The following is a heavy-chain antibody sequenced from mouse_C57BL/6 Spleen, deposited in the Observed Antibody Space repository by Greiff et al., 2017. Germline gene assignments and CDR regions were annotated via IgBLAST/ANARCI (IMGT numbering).Heavy chain of an antibody. J-gene: IGHJ1*03. D-gene: IGHD2-1*01. CDR1: GYTFTSYW. CDR2: INPSNGGT. V-gene: IGHV1-53*01. CDR3: ARERNYYWYFDV. Sequence: QVQLQQPGTELVKPGASVKLSCKASGYTFTSYWMHWVKQRPGQGLEWIGNINPSNGGTNYNAKFKSKATLTVDKSSSTAYMQLSSLTSEDSAVYYCARERNYYWYFDVWGTGTTVTVSA.